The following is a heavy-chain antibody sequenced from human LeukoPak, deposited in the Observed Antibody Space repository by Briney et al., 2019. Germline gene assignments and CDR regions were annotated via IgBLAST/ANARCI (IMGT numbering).Heavy chain of an antibody. CDR2: ISYDGSNK. J-gene: IGHJ5*02. V-gene: IGHV3-30*05. Sequence: GGSLRLSCAASGFTFSRYSMNWVRQAPGKGLEWVAVISYDGSNKYYADSVKGRFTISRDNSKNTLYLQMNSLRAEGTAVYYCARPSPWGDPWGQGTLVTVSS. CDR3: ARPSPWGDP. D-gene: IGHD3-16*01. CDR1: GFTFSRYS.